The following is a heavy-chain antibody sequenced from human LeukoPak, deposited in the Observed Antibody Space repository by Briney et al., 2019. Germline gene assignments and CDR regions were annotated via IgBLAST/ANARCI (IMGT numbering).Heavy chain of an antibody. V-gene: IGHV4-30-4*01. CDR1: GGSISSGDHY. CDR2: IYYSGST. Sequence: PSQTLSLTSTVSGGSISSGDHYWSWIRHPPGKGLEWIGYIYYSGSTYYDPSLKSRVTISVDTSKNQFSLKLSSVTAADTAVYYCARVVTMVRGVIITVPDYGMDVWGKGTTVTVSS. CDR3: ARVVTMVRGVIITVPDYGMDV. D-gene: IGHD3-10*01. J-gene: IGHJ6*04.